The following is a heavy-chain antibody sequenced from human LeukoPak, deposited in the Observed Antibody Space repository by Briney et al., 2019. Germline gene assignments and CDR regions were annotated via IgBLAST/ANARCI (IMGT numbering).Heavy chain of an antibody. CDR1: GFTFSSYG. CDR2: IWFDGSNE. V-gene: IGHV3-33*06. J-gene: IGHJ3*02. CDR3: AKCRETYYYGSSGLGDAFDI. Sequence: PGRSLRLSCAASGFTFSSYGMHWVRQAPGKGLEWVAVIWFDGSNEYYADSVKGRFTISRDNSKNTLYLQMNSLRAEDTAVYYCAKCRETYYYGSSGLGDAFDIWGQGTMVTVSS. D-gene: IGHD3-22*01.